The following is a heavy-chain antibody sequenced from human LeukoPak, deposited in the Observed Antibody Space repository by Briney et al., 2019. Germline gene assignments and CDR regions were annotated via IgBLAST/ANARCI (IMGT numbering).Heavy chain of an antibody. CDR3: VTEGYCSGGSCYYY. CDR2: IKSKSGGTI. CDR1: GFIFNTAW. D-gene: IGHD2-15*01. V-gene: IGHV3-15*01. J-gene: IGHJ4*02. Sequence: GGSLRLSCATSGFIFNTAWMSWVRQAPGKGLEWVGRIKSKSGGTIEYPAPVKGRFTISRDDSKNTLYLQMNSLKTEDTAVYYCVTEGYCSGGSCYYYWGQGTLVTVSS.